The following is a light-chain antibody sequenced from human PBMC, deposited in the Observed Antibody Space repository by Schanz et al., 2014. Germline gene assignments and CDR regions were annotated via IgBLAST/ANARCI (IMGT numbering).Light chain of an antibody. CDR1: SSNIGAPYD. Sequence: QSVLTQPPSVSGAPGQRVNISCTGSSSNIGAPYDVHWYQQLPGTAPTLLIFANHNRASGVPDRFSGSKSGASASLAITGLQAEDESDYYCQSYERSLNAWVFGGGTKLTVL. CDR3: QSYERSLNAWV. CDR2: ANH. J-gene: IGLJ3*02. V-gene: IGLV1-40*01.